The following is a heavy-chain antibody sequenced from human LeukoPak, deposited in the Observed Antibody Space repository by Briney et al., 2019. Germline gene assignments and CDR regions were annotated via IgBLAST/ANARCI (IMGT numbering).Heavy chain of an antibody. V-gene: IGHV4-30-2*01. CDR2: IYHSGST. Sequence: SQTLSLTCAVSGGSISSGGYSWSWIRQPPGKGLEWIGYIYHSGSTYYNPSLKSRVTISVDRSKNQFSLKLSSVTAADTAVYYCARGGLLRHFDWTPSGAFDIWGQGTMVTVSS. J-gene: IGHJ3*02. D-gene: IGHD3-9*01. CDR1: GGSISSGGYS. CDR3: ARGGLLRHFDWTPSGAFDI.